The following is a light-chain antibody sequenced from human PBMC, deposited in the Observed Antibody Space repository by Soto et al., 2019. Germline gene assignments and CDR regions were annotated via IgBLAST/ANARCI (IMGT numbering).Light chain of an antibody. V-gene: IGKV3-15*01. CDR3: QQYNNWPFY. CDR1: QSVSSN. Sequence: IVMTQSPPTLSVSPGERVSLSCRASQSVSSNLAWYQQKPGQSPRLLIYDVSIRATGVPARFSGTGSETDFTLTISGLQSEDSAVYFCQQYNNWPFYFGQGTRLEI. J-gene: IGKJ5*01. CDR2: DVS.